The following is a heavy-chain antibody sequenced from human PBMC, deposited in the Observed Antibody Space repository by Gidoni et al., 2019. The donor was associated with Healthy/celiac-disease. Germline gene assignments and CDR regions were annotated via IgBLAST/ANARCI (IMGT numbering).Heavy chain of an antibody. Sequence: QVQLVESGGGVVQPGRSLRLSCAACGFTFSSYGMHWVRQAPGKGLEWVAVIAYDGINKYYADSVKGRFTISRDNSKNTLYLQMNSLRAEDTAVYYCAKGGGGYYDSSGYYYCDYWGQGTLVTVSS. CDR3: AKGGGGYYDSSGYYYCDY. J-gene: IGHJ4*02. CDR1: GFTFSSYG. V-gene: IGHV3-30*18. D-gene: IGHD3-22*01. CDR2: IAYDGINK.